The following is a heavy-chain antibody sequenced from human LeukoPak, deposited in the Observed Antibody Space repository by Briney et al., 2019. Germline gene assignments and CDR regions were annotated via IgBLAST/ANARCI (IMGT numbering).Heavy chain of an antibody. J-gene: IGHJ4*02. D-gene: IGHD3-16*01. Sequence: PGGSLRLSCAASGFTFSSYSMNWVRQAPGKGLEWVGRIKSKTDGGTTDYAAPVKGRFTISRDDSKNTLYLQMNSLKTEDTAVYYCTTGAGSYEYYFDYWGQGTLVTVSS. CDR1: GFTFSSYS. CDR3: TTGAGSYEYYFDY. CDR2: IKSKTDGGTT. V-gene: IGHV3-15*01.